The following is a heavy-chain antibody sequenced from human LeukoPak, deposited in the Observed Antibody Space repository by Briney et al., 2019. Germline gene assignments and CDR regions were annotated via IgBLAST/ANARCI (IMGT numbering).Heavy chain of an antibody. Sequence: SSETLSLTCAVYGGTFSGYYWSWIRQPPGKGLEWIGEINHSGSTNYNPSLKSRVTISVDTSKNQSSLKLSSVPAADTAVYYCARTRPDIVVVPAAISQRGYYYYYYYMDVWGKGTTVTVSS. D-gene: IGHD2-2*02. CDR1: GGTFSGYY. CDR2: INHSGST. V-gene: IGHV4-34*01. J-gene: IGHJ6*03. CDR3: ARTRPDIVVVPAAISQRGYYYYYYYMDV.